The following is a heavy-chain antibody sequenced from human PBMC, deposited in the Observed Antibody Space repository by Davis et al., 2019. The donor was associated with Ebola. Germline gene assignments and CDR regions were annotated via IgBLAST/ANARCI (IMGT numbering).Heavy chain of an antibody. Sequence: PSETLSLTCTVSGGSISSGDYYWSWIRQPPGKGLEWIGYIYYSGSTYYNPSLKSRVTISVDTSKNQFSLRLSSVTAADTALYYCARQGYCMSGSCTLKDFDRWGQGTLVTVSS. CDR3: ARQGYCMSGSCTLKDFDR. CDR2: IYYSGST. J-gene: IGHJ4*02. D-gene: IGHD2-15*01. V-gene: IGHV4-30-4*01. CDR1: GGSISSGDYY.